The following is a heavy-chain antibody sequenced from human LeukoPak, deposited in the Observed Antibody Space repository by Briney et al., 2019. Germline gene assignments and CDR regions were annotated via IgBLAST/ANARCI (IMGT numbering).Heavy chain of an antibody. CDR2: IYYSGST. D-gene: IGHD3-10*01. CDR3: ARDIAPGVRASPVAFDI. CDR1: GGSISSGDYY. V-gene: IGHV4-39*07. J-gene: IGHJ3*02. Sequence: SQTLSLTCAVSGGSISSGDYYWGWIRQPPGKGLEWIGSIYYSGSTYYNPSLKSRVTISVDTSKNQFSLKLSSVTAADTAVYYCARDIAPGVRASPVAFDIWGQGTMVTVSS.